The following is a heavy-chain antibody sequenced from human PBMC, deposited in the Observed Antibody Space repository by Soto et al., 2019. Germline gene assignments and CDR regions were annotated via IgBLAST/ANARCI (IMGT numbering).Heavy chain of an antibody. CDR2: IIPIFGTA. Sequence: ASVKVSCKASGGTFSSYAISWVRQAPGQGLEWMGGIIPIFGTANYAQKFQGRVTITADESTSTAYMELSSLRSEDTAVYYCARERGAPLYSSGLYYYYYGMDVWGPGTTVTVSS. D-gene: IGHD6-19*01. J-gene: IGHJ6*02. CDR1: GGTFSSYA. CDR3: ARERGAPLYSSGLYYYYYGMDV. V-gene: IGHV1-69*13.